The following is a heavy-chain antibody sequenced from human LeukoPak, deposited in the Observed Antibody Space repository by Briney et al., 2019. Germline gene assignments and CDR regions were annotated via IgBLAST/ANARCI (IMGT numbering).Heavy chain of an antibody. CDR2: IKSKTDGGTT. Sequence: GGSLRLSCAASGFTFSNAWMNWVRQAPGKGLEWVGRIKSKTDGGTTDYAAPVKGGFTISRDDSKNTLYLQMNSLKTEDTAVYYCTTDYAGYNTQFDYWGQGTLVTVSS. D-gene: IGHD5-24*01. CDR1: GFTFSNAW. V-gene: IGHV3-15*07. CDR3: TTDYAGYNTQFDY. J-gene: IGHJ4*02.